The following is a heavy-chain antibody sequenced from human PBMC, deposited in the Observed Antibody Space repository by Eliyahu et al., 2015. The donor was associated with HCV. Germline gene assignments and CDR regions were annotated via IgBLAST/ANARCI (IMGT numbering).Heavy chain of an antibody. J-gene: IGHJ6*02. CDR3: IKDLLPGGADV. D-gene: IGHD3-10*01. CDR2: IYWFSQRI. V-gene: IGHV3-9*01. Sequence: EVQLVESGGGLVQPGRSLRLSCVASGFTGYDSAMHWVRQVAGKGLEWVAGIYWFSQRIDYADSVKGRFTVSRDNAKNSLXLQMDSLRDDDTALYYCIKDLLPGGADVWGRGTTVTVSS. CDR1: GFTGYDSA.